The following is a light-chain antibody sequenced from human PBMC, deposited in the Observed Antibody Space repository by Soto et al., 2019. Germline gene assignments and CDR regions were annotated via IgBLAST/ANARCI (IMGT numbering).Light chain of an antibody. CDR1: SSDVGSHNF. J-gene: IGLJ2*01. V-gene: IGLV2-23*02. CDR3: YSYVGSIS. CDR2: EVS. Sequence: QSALTQPASVSGSPGQSITISCTGTSSDVGSHNFVSWYQQHPGKVPALMIYEVSKRPAGVSNRFSGSKSGNTASLTISGLQAEDEADYYCYSYVGSISFGGGTKLTVL.